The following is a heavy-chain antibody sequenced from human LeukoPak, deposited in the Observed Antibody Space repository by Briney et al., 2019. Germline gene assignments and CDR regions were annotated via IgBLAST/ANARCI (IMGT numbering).Heavy chain of an antibody. CDR3: VRSPYVSWWPFDH. CDR2: INTDGTST. J-gene: IGHJ4*02. Sequence: GGSLRLSCAGSGFTFSDFRMHWVRQAPGKGLVWVSRINTDGTSTTYADSVKGRLTISRDNAKNTLYLQMNSLRAEDTAVYYCVRSPYVSWWPFDHWGQGIPVTVSS. CDR1: GFTFSDFR. V-gene: IGHV3-74*01. D-gene: IGHD2-8*02.